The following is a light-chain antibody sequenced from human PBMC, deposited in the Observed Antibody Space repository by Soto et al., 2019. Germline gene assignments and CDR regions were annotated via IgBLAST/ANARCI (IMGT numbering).Light chain of an antibody. CDR1: QRISSIY. J-gene: IGKJ1*01. CDR2: GAS. Sequence: IVFTPSPATLSLSPGKRATLSCGAGQRISSIYLAWYHQMPGQAPRLLIYGASSRATGIPDRFSGSGCGTEFTLTISRLEHEDFAVYYCQQYGSSSWTFGQGTKVDIK. CDR3: QQYGSSSWT. V-gene: IGKV3D-20*01.